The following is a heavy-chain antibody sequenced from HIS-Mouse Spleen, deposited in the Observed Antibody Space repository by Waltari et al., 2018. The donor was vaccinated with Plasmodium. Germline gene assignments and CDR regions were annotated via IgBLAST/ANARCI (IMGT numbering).Heavy chain of an antibody. CDR2: IKQDGSEK. CDR1: GFTFRSYW. Sequence: EVQLVESGGGLVQPGGSLRLSCAASGFTFRSYWMSWVRQAPGKGLEWVANIKQDGSEKYYVDSMKGRFTISRDNAKNSLYLQMNSLRAEDTAVYYCASSWYWYFDLWGRGTLVTVSS. J-gene: IGHJ2*01. CDR3: ASSWYWYFDL. D-gene: IGHD6-13*01. V-gene: IGHV3-7*01.